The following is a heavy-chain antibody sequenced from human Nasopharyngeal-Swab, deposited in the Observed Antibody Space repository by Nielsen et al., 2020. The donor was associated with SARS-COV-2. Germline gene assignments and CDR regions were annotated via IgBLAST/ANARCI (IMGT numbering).Heavy chain of an antibody. D-gene: IGHD6-6*01. CDR3: AHGIAAGRRREDYFDY. CDR2: ISGSGGST. J-gene: IGHJ4*02. V-gene: IGHV3-23*01. Sequence: GESLKISCAASGFTFSSYAMSWVRQAPGKGLEWVSAISGSGGSTYYADSVKGRFTISRDNSKNTLYLQMNSLRADDTAVYYCAHGIAAGRRREDYFDYWGQGTLVTVSS. CDR1: GFTFSSYA.